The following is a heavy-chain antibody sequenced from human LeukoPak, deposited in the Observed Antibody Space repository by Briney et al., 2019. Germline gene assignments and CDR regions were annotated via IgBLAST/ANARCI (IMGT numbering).Heavy chain of an antibody. Sequence: PGGSLRLSSAACGFTFSSYSMNWVRQAPGQGLEWVSFISRSSSYIYYADSVKGRFTISRDNAKNSLYLQMNGLMAEDTAVYYCARDWESPWSSDGYNPADYWGQGTLVTVSS. V-gene: IGHV3-21*01. CDR2: ISRSSSYI. CDR3: ARDWESPWSSDGYNPADY. D-gene: IGHD5-24*01. J-gene: IGHJ4*02. CDR1: GFTFSSYS.